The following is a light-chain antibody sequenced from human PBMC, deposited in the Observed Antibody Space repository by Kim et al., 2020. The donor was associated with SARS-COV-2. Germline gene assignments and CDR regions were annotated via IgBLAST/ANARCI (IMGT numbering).Light chain of an antibody. CDR3: QQHDNSPSWT. V-gene: IGKV3-20*01. J-gene: IGKJ1*01. CDR1: QSVSSGY. CDR2: AAS. Sequence: GERATRSCRASQSVSSGYLAWYQQKPGQAPRLLIYAASSRATGIPDRFSGSGSGTDFTLTISRLEPEDFAVYYCQQHDNSPSWTFGQGTKVDIK.